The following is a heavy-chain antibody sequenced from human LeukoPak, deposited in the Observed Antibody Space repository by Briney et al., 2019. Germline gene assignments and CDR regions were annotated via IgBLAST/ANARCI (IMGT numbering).Heavy chain of an antibody. CDR1: GFTFSSYA. CDR2: ISGSGSST. CDR3: AKDHPRIAVADDAFDI. D-gene: IGHD6-19*01. V-gene: IGHV3-23*01. Sequence: GGSLRLSCAASGFTFSSYAMSWVRQAPGKGLEWVSAISGSGSSTYYADSVKGRFTISRDNSKNTLYLQMNSLRAEDTAVYCCAKDHPRIAVADDAFDIWGQGTMVTVSS. J-gene: IGHJ3*02.